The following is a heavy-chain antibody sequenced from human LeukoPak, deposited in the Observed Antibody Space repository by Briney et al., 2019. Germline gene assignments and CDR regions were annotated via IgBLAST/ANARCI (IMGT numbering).Heavy chain of an antibody. CDR2: ISSSGST. J-gene: IGHJ5*02. Sequence: PSQTLSLTCTVSGDSISSGDYYWSWIRQPAGKGLEWIGRISSSGSTNYNPSLKSRVTISVDTSKNQFSLKLNSVTSEDTAVYYCARDSPLKGSLFDPWGQGTLVTVTS. CDR1: GDSISSGDYY. V-gene: IGHV4-61*02. CDR3: ARDSPLKGSLFDP. D-gene: IGHD2-8*01.